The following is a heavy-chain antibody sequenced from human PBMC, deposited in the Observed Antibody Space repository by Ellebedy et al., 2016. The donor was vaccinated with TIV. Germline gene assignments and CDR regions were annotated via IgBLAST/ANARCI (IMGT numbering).Heavy chain of an antibody. CDR2: FNAGDGGA. V-gene: IGHV1-3*01. CDR1: GYTFTHYG. CDR3: ARSGDSWSVDF. D-gene: IGHD6-13*01. Sequence: ASVKVFCKASGYTFTHYGIQWVRQAPGQGLEWMGWFNAGDGGARYSERFKDRVTMTRDTYATTAYLEVSRLTSEDTAVYYCARSGDSWSVDFWGQGTLVLVSS. J-gene: IGHJ4*02.